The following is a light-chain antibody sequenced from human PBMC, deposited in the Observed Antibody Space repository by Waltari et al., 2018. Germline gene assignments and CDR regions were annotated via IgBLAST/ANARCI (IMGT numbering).Light chain of an antibody. CDR3: QTGDFGIWV. J-gene: IGLJ3*02. Sequence: QLMLTQSPSPSASLGASVKLTCTLTSWHSNYPITSPHQQPEKGPRYLMTVNIDGSHIKGDGIPDRFSGSSSGAERYLTISSLQSEDETDYYCQTGDFGIWVFGGGTKLTVL. CDR2: VNIDGSH. V-gene: IGLV4-69*01. CDR1: SWHSNYP.